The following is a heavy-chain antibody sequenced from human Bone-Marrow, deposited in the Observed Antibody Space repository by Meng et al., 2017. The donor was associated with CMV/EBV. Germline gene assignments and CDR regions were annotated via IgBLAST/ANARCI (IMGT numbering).Heavy chain of an antibody. CDR3: ARSSGWYLQLDS. CDR2: IYYSGSP. D-gene: IGHD6-19*01. V-gene: IGHV4-39*07. J-gene: IGHJ4*02. Sequence: SETLSLTCNVSGGSISSNNYYWGWIRQSPGKGLEWIGYIYYSGSPYYNPSLESRVTMSVDTSKNHFSLNLNSVTAADTAIYYCARSSGWYLQLDSWGQGALVTVSS. CDR1: GGSISSNNYY.